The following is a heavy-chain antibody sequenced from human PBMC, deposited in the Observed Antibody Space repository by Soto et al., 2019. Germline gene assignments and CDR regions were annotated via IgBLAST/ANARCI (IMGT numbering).Heavy chain of an antibody. Sequence: PGGSLRLSCAASGFTFSRYSMNWVRQAPGKGLEWVSSISSSSSYIYYADSVKGRFTISRDNAKNSLYLQMNSLRAEDTAVYYCARGDYCSSTSCYRSSTSCYLCYFDYWGQGTLVTVSS. CDR3: ARGDYCSSTSCYRSSTSCYLCYFDY. CDR1: GFTFSRYS. J-gene: IGHJ4*02. CDR2: ISSSSSYI. D-gene: IGHD2-2*01. V-gene: IGHV3-21*01.